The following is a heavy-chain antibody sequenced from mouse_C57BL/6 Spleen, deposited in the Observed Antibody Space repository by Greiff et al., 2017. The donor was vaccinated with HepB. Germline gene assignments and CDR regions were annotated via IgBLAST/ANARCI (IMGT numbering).Heavy chain of an antibody. V-gene: IGHV1-52*01. CDR1: GYSFTSYW. CDR2: IDPSDSET. Sequence: QVQLQQPGAELVRPGSSVKLSCKASGYSFTSYWMHWVKQRPIQGLEWIGNIDPSDSETHYNQKFKDKATLTVDKSSSTAYMQLSSLTSEDSAVYYWARGSSGPDYWGQGTTLTVSS. J-gene: IGHJ2*01. D-gene: IGHD3-2*02. CDR3: ARGSSGPDY.